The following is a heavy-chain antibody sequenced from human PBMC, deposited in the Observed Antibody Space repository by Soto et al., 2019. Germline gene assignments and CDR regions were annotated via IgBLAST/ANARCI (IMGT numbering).Heavy chain of an antibody. J-gene: IGHJ6*02. CDR1: GFTFSSYS. D-gene: IGHD3-3*01. V-gene: IGHV3-48*02. CDR3: ARELPPRRADYDFWSGYPLGGMDV. Sequence: EVQLVESGGGLVQPGGSLRLSCAASGFTFSSYSMNWVRQAPGKGLEWVSYISSSSTTIYYADSVKGTFTISRDNAKNSLYLQMNSLRDEDTAVYYCARELPPRRADYDFWSGYPLGGMDVWGQGTTVTVSS. CDR2: ISSSSTTI.